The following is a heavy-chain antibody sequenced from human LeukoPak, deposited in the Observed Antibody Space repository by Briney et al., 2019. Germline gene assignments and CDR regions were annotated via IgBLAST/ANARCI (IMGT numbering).Heavy chain of an antibody. Sequence: PSETLSLTCTVSGGSISSYYWSWIRQPPGKGLEWIGYIYYSGSTNYNPSLKSRVTISVDTSKNQFSLKLSSVTAADTAVYYCARAERATNYYFDYWGQGTLVTVSS. D-gene: IGHD5-12*01. CDR3: ARAERATNYYFDY. CDR1: GGSISSYY. J-gene: IGHJ4*02. CDR2: IYYSGST. V-gene: IGHV4-59*12.